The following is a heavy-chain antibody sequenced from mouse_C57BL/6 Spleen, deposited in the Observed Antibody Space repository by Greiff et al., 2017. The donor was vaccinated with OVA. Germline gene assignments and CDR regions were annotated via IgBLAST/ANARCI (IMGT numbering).Heavy chain of an antibody. CDR3: VLYYYAMDY. V-gene: IGHV10-1*01. CDR1: LFIFNTYA. CDR2: IRSKSNNYAT. J-gene: IGHJ4*01. D-gene: IGHD6-5*01. Sequence: FFHPKFSFKLSFSSSLFIFNTYAINWVRQAPGKGLEWVARIRSKSNNYATYYADSVKDRFTISRDDSESMLYLQMNNLKTEDTAMYYCVLYYYAMDYWGQGTSVTVSS.